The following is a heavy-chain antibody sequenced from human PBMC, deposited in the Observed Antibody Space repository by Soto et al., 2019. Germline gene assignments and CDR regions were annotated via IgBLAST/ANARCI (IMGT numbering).Heavy chain of an antibody. Sequence: SETLSLTCAVYGGFLSESYWTWIRQPPGKGLEWIGEINHVGGTNYNPSLKSRVTMSVDTSQNQFSLRLISVTAVDTAMYFCVRIRYQLPSSVLWLDPWGQGTPVTVS. CDR2: INHVGGT. CDR3: VRIRYQLPSSVLWLDP. CDR1: GGFLSESY. J-gene: IGHJ5*02. D-gene: IGHD3-16*01. V-gene: IGHV4-34*01.